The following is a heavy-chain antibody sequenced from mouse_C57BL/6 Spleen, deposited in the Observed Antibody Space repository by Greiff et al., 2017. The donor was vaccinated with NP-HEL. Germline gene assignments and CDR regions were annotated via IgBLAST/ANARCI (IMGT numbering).Heavy chain of an antibody. V-gene: IGHV1-18*01. CDR3: ARNSIYYYGSRYYFDY. D-gene: IGHD1-1*01. Sequence: VQLQQSGPELVKPGASVKIPCKASGYTFTDYNMDWVKQSHGKSLEWIGDINPNNGGTIYNQKFKGKATLTVDKSSSTAYMELRSLTSEDTAVYYCARNSIYYYGSRYYFDYWGQGTTLTVSS. J-gene: IGHJ2*01. CDR1: GYTFTDYN. CDR2: INPNNGGT.